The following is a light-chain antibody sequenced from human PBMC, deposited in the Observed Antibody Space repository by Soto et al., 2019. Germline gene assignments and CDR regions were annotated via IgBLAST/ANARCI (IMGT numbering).Light chain of an antibody. Sequence: EIVLTQSPATLSLSPGERATLSCRASQSVSSYLAWYQQKPGQAPRLLIYDASNRATGIPARFSGSGSGTDFTLTISSPEPEDFAVYYCQQRSNWPRFGGGTKVEIK. J-gene: IGKJ4*01. V-gene: IGKV3-11*01. CDR3: QQRSNWPR. CDR1: QSVSSY. CDR2: DAS.